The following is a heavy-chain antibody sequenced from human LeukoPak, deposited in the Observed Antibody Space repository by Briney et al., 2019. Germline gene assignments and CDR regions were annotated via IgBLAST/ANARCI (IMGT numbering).Heavy chain of an antibody. Sequence: SETLSLTCTVSGGSISSYYWGWIRQPPGKGLEWIGYIYYSGSTNYNPSLKSGVTISVDTSKNQFSLKLSSVTAADTAVYYCARDGRISGYYYYTDAFDIWGQGTMVTVSS. CDR3: ARDGRISGYYYYTDAFDI. CDR1: GGSISSYY. V-gene: IGHV4-59*01. D-gene: IGHD3-22*01. CDR2: IYYSGST. J-gene: IGHJ3*02.